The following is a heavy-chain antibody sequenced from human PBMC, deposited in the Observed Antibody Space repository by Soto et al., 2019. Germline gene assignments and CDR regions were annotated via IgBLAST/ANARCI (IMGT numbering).Heavy chain of an antibody. Sequence: ASVKVSCKASRYLFSSYHIHWVRQAPGQGLEWMGGINPRCGTAGYEQKFQGRVTMTSDTSTTTGYLILTRLRSEDTAVYYCGRIAEAGLTYFDVWGQGTPVTVSS. V-gene: IGHV1-46*01. CDR2: INPRCGTA. CDR1: RYLFSSYH. J-gene: IGHJ4*02. CDR3: GRIAEAGLTYFDV. D-gene: IGHD6-13*01.